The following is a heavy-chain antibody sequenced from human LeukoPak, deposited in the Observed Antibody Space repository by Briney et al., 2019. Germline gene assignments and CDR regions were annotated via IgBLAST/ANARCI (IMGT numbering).Heavy chain of an antibody. CDR1: GFTFSSYA. D-gene: IGHD3-22*01. J-gene: IGHJ4*02. CDR3: TTSITMIVVVISITDY. V-gene: IGHV3-64*01. Sequence: GGSLRLSCAASGFTFSSYAMHWVRQAPGKGLEYVSAISSNGGSTYYANSVKGRFTISRDDSKNTLYLQMNTLKTEDTAVYYCTTSITMIVVVISITDYWGQGTLVTVSS. CDR2: ISSNGGST.